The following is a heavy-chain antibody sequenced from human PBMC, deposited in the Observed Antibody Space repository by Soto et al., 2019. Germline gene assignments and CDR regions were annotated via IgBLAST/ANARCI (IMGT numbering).Heavy chain of an antibody. J-gene: IGHJ4*02. Sequence: LSLTCAVSGGSISSSNWWSWVRQPPGKGLEWIGEIYHSGSTNYNPSLKSRVTISVDKSKNQFSLKLSSVTAADTAVYYCARETYSSSWYYFDYWGQGTLVTVS. CDR1: GGSISSSNW. CDR2: IYHSGST. V-gene: IGHV4-4*02. D-gene: IGHD6-13*01. CDR3: ARETYSSSWYYFDY.